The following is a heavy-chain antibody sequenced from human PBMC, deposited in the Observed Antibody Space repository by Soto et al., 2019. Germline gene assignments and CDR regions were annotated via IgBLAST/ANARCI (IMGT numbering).Heavy chain of an antibody. V-gene: IGHV3-23*01. CDR3: AKKGRAAAMYNWFDP. J-gene: IGHJ5*02. D-gene: IGHD6-13*01. Sequence: GGSLRLSCTGSGFTFSSYAMNWVRQAPGKGLEYVSTISGSGGTTYYADSVKGRFTISRDNSKNTLYLQMSSLRAEDTSVYYCAKKGRAAAMYNWFDPWGQGTRVTVSS. CDR2: ISGSGGTT. CDR1: GFTFSSYA.